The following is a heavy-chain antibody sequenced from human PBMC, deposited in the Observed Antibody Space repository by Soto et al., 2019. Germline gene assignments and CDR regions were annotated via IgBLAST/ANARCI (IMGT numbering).Heavy chain of an antibody. Sequence: GGSLRLSCVASGITFSSYWMSWVRQAPGEGLEWVANIKQDGSEKYYVESVTGRLTISRDNTKRALYLQMNTLRVEDTAVYYCARGRGLDVWGQGTTVTVSS. J-gene: IGHJ6*02. CDR3: ARGRGLDV. V-gene: IGHV3-7*01. CDR2: IKQDGSEK. CDR1: GITFSSYW.